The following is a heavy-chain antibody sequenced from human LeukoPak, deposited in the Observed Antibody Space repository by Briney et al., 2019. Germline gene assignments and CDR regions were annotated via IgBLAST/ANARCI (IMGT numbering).Heavy chain of an antibody. CDR1: GFTFSSYG. D-gene: IGHD5-24*01. CDR3: AKEGKRWLKSYFDY. CDR2: ISYDGSNK. J-gene: IGHJ4*02. V-gene: IGHV3-30*18. Sequence: GGSLRLSCAASGFTFSSYGMHWVRQAPGKGLEWVAVISYDGSNKYYADSVKGRFTISRDNSKNTLYLQMNSLRAEDTAVYYGAKEGKRWLKSYFDYWGKGTLVTSPQ.